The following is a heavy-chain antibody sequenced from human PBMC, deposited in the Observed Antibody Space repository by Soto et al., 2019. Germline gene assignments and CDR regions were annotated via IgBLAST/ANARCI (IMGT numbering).Heavy chain of an antibody. Sequence: ASVKVSCKASGYTFTSYAMHWVRQAPGQRLEWMGWINAGNGNTKYSQKFQGRVTITRDTSASTAYMELSSLRSEDTAVYYCARDSKRTATGLFDIWGQGTMVTVSS. J-gene: IGHJ3*02. CDR1: GYTFTSYA. V-gene: IGHV1-3*01. CDR2: INAGNGNT. CDR3: ARDSKRTATGLFDI.